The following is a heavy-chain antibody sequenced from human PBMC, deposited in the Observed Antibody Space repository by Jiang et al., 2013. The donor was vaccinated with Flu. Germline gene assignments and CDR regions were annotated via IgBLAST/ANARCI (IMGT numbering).Heavy chain of an antibody. CDR2: VYYSGST. CDR1: GGSISSYY. V-gene: IGHV4-59*01. J-gene: IGHJ6*02. CDR3: ARGESYSSSAYAMDV. D-gene: IGHD2-2*01. Sequence: PGLVKPSETLSLTCTVSGGSISSYYWGWIRQPPGKGLEWIGYVYYSGSTNYNPSLKSRVTISVDTSKNQFSLKVTSVTAADTAVYYCARGESYSSSAYAMDVWGQGTMVTVSS.